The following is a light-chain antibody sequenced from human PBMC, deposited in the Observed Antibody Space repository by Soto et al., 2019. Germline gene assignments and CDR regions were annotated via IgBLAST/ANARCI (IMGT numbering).Light chain of an antibody. CDR2: DAS. J-gene: IGKJ1*01. CDR1: QSVSSY. CDR3: QQYVTSSPRT. Sequence: EIVLTQSPATLSFSPGERATLCYRASQSVSSYLAWYQQKPGQVPRLLIYDASNRATGIPARFSGSGSGTDFTLTITRLEPEDFAVYYCQQYVTSSPRTFGQGTKVDIK. V-gene: IGKV3-11*01.